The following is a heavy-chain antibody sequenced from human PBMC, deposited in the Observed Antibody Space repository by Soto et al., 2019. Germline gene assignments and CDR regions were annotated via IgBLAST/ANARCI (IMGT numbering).Heavy chain of an antibody. D-gene: IGHD2-15*01. CDR2: IIPILGIA. CDR3: ARGSYRDGYNTNWFDP. CDR1: GGTFSSYT. V-gene: IGHV1-69*02. Sequence: QVQLVQSGAEVKKPGSSVKVSCKASGGTFSSYTISWVRQAPGQGLEWMGRIIPILGIANYAQKFQGRVTITADKSTSTAYMELSSLRSEDTAVYYCARGSYRDGYNTNWFDPWGQGTLVTVSS. J-gene: IGHJ5*02.